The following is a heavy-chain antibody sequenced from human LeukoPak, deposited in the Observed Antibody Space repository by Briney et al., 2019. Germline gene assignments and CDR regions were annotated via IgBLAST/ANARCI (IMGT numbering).Heavy chain of an antibody. CDR1: GYTFTSYY. CDR2: INPSGGST. J-gene: IGHJ4*02. Sequence: ASVKVSCKASGYTFTSYYMHWVRQAPGQGLEWMGIINPSGGSTSYARKFQGRVTTTRDTSTSTVYMELSSLRSEDTAVYYCAREMAHSGSYYGDDYWGQGTLVTVSS. CDR3: AREMAHSGSYYGDDY. V-gene: IGHV1-46*01. D-gene: IGHD3-10*01.